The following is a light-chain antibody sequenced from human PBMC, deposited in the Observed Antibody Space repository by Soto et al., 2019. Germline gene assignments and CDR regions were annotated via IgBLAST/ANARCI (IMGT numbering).Light chain of an antibody. CDR1: QYIGRY. J-gene: IGKJ4*01. CDR3: QQTYRTPPP. CDR2: AAS. Sequence: DIQMTQSPSSLSESVGDRVTITCRAGQYIGRYLNWYQQKPAKAPKLLIYAASSLHSGVPSRFSGSGSGTDFTLTSSSLQPEDFATYSCQQTYRTPPPVGGETNV. V-gene: IGKV1-39*01.